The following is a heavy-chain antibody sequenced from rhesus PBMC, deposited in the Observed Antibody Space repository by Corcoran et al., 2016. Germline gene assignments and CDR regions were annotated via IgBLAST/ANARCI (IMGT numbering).Heavy chain of an antibody. V-gene: IGHV6-1*01. J-gene: IGHJ4*01. CDR3: ARAGVSAAGLDY. CDR2: TYYRSKWYN. Sequence: QVQLQESGPGLLKPSQTLSPTCAFAGDSVSSNSPAWNWIRQPPSTGLEWLGRTYYRSKWYNDYAQSVQNRITINPDTSKNQFSLQLNSVTPEDMAVYYCARAGVSAAGLDYWGQGVLVTVSS. D-gene: IGHD6S26*01. CDR1: GDSVSSNSPA.